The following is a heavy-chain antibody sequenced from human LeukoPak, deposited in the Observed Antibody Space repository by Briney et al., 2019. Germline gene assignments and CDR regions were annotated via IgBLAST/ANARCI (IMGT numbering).Heavy chain of an antibody. D-gene: IGHD2-21*02. V-gene: IGHV1-8*03. CDR3: ARVGSQVTPYYYYYYYMDV. CDR1: GYTFTSYD. CDR2: MNPNSGNT. Sequence: GAPVKVSCKASGYTFTSYDINWVRQATGQGLEWVGWMNPNSGNTGYAQKFQGRVTITRNTSISTAYMELSRLRSDDTAVYYCARVGSQVTPYYYYYYYMDVWGKGTTVTISS. J-gene: IGHJ6*03.